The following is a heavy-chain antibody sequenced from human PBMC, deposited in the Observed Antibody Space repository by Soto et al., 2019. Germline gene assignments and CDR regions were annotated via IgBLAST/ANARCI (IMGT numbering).Heavy chain of an antibody. D-gene: IGHD2-15*01. CDR3: ARLYCSGGSCYSRLYYYYYMDV. CDR2: IYYSGST. V-gene: IGHV4-39*01. Sequence: QLQLQESGPGLVKPSETLSLTCTVSGGSISSSSYYWGWIRQPPGKGLEWIGSIYYSGSTYYNPYLKSRVTIPVDTSKNQFTLKLSSATAADTAVYYCARLYCSGGSCYSRLYYYYYMDVWGKGTTVTVSS. J-gene: IGHJ6*03. CDR1: GGSISSSSYY.